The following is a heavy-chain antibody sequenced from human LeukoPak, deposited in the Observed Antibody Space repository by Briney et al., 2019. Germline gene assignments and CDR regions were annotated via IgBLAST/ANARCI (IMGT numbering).Heavy chain of an antibody. CDR1: GYTFTSYG. J-gene: IGHJ4*02. D-gene: IGHD2-15*01. Sequence: ASVKVSCKASGYTFTSYGISWVRQAPGQGLEWMGWISAYNGNTNYAQKLQGRVTMTTDTSTSTAYMELRSLRSDDTAVYYCARDHERSCSGGSCYLGYWGQGTLVTVSS. V-gene: IGHV1-18*01. CDR2: ISAYNGNT. CDR3: ARDHERSCSGGSCYLGY.